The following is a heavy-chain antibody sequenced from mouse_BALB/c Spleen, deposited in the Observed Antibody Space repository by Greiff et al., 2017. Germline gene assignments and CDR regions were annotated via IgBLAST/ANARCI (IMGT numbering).Heavy chain of an antibody. CDR2: INPSSGYT. CDR1: GYTFTSYT. CDR3: ARLKTTVVATEYFDV. D-gene: IGHD1-1*01. V-gene: IGHV1-4*01. J-gene: IGHJ1*01. Sequence: VQLQQSGAELARPGASVKMSCKASGYTFTSYTMHWVKQRPGQGLEWIGYINPSSGYTNYNQKFKDKATLTADKSSSTAYMQLSSLTSEDSAVYYCARLKTTVVATEYFDVWGAGTTVTVSS.